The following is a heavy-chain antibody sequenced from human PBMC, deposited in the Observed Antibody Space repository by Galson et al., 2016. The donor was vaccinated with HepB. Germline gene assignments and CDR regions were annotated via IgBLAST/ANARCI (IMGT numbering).Heavy chain of an antibody. CDR1: GDSVSSKRAA. V-gene: IGHV6-1*01. J-gene: IGHJ4*02. D-gene: IGHD3-22*01. Sequence: CAISGDSVSSKRAAWNWIRQFPSRGLEWLGRTYYRSKWSDEYAVAMKGRITINPDTSKNRFSLHLNFVTPEDTAVYYCAISYYDSSGYRYWGQGTQVTVSS. CDR2: TYYRSKWSD. CDR3: AISYYDSSGYRY.